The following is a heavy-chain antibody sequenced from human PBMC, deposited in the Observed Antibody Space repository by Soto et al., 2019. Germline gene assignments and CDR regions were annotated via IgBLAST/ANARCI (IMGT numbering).Heavy chain of an antibody. D-gene: IGHD6-6*01. Sequence: GGPLSLSCAASGGTFGSCGRHRVRKAPGKGLEWVAVISYDGSNKYYADSVKGRFTISRDNSKNTLYLQMNSLRAEDTAVYYCAKGRAARPRAPWFAPWGQGTLVTVSS. V-gene: IGHV3-30*18. CDR2: ISYDGSNK. J-gene: IGHJ5*02. CDR1: GGTFGSCG. CDR3: AKGRAARPRAPWFAP.